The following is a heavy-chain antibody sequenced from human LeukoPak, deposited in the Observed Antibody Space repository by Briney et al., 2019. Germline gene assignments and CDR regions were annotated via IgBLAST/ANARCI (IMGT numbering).Heavy chain of an antibody. CDR3: ARAKPADLDL. J-gene: IGHJ2*01. Sequence: AGGSLRLSCVGSGFTLNTYWIHWVRQAPGKGLVWVSRVKEDGRETNYADSVKGRFTLSRDNAKNTVYLQMNNLRAEDTAVYHCARAKPADLDLWGRGTLVTVSS. CDR2: VKEDGRET. CDR1: GFTLNTYW. V-gene: IGHV3-74*01.